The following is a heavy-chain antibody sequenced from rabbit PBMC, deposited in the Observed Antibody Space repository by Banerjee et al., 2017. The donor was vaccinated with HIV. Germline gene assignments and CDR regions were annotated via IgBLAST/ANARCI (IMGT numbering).Heavy chain of an antibody. Sequence: QSLEESGGDLVKPGASLTLTCTASGFSFSSSYWICWVRQAPGKGLEWIACIDVGSGEWTYYASWAKGRFTISKTSSTTVTLQMTSLTAADTATYFCARDADYNGGWTRLDLWGPGTLVTVS. CDR1: GFSFSSSYW. CDR2: IDVGSGEWT. D-gene: IGHD4-1*01. V-gene: IGHV1S40*01. J-gene: IGHJ6*01. CDR3: ARDADYNGGWTRLDL.